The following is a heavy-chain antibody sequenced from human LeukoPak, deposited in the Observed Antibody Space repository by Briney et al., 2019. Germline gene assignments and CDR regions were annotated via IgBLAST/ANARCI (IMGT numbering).Heavy chain of an antibody. CDR2: ISWNSGSI. J-gene: IGHJ3*02. CDR1: GFTFSSYA. V-gene: IGHV3-9*01. D-gene: IGHD2-2*01. CDR3: AKADGGYCSSTSCYALGGAFDI. Sequence: PGGSLRLSCAASGFTFSSYAMHWVRQAPGKGLEWVSGISWNSGSIGYADSVKGRFTISRDNAKNSLYLQMNSLRAEDTALYYCAKADGGYCSSTSCYALGGAFDIWGQGTMVTVSS.